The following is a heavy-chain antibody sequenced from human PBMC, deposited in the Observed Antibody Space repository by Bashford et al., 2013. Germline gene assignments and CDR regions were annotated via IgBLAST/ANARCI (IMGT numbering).Heavy chain of an antibody. D-gene: IGHD5-18*01. CDR1: GGYLGSFY. J-gene: IGHJ4*02. Sequence: SETLSLTCTVSGGYLGSFYWNWIRQSPGKGLEWIGYIYSTGPTHYNPSLKSRLTISLETSGNQYHLRLRSVTAADTAVYFCARHVTMLTSLDTGDYFDLWGQGALVTVSS. CDR2: IYSTGPT. CDR3: ARHVTMLTSLDTGDYFDL. V-gene: IGHV4-59*01.